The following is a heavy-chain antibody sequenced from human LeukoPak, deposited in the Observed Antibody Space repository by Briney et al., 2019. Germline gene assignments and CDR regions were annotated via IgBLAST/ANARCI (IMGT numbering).Heavy chain of an antibody. CDR2: ISGSGGST. D-gene: IGHD1-14*01. J-gene: IGHJ6*02. V-gene: IGHV3-23*01. Sequence: QSGASLRLSCAASGFTFSSHAMSWVRQAPGKGLEWVSAISGSGGSTYYADSVKGRFTISRDNSKNTLYLQMNSLRAEDTAVYYCAKIEIPGTPNYYGMDVWGQGTTVTVSS. CDR1: GFTFSSHA. CDR3: AKIEIPGTPNYYGMDV.